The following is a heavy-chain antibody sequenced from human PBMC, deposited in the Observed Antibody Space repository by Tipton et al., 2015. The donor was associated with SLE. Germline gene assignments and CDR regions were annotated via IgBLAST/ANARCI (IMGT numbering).Heavy chain of an antibody. CDR3: ARLGYCTGGTVCFTGIDQ. D-gene: IGHD2-8*02. V-gene: IGHV4-59*08. Sequence: TLSLTCSVSGGSIGNYYWSWIRQPPGKGLEWIGFIYYSGTATYSPSLKGRVTISVDTSGRLFFLRLSSMTAADTAVYYCARLGYCTGGTVCFTGIDQWGQGTLVTVSS. J-gene: IGHJ5*02. CDR1: GGSIGNYY. CDR2: IYYSGTA.